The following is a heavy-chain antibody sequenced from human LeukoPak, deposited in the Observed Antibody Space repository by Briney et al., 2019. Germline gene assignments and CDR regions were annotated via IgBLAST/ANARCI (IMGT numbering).Heavy chain of an antibody. J-gene: IGHJ4*02. D-gene: IGHD1-20*01. CDR1: GFTFSSYA. V-gene: IGHV3-23*01. Sequence: GGSLRLSCAASGFTFSSYAMSWVRQAPGKGLEWVSAIGGSGGSTYYADSVKGRFIISRDTSKNTLYLQMNSLRGEDTAVYYCASTNYNWNDPYFDYWGQGTLVTVSS. CDR3: ASTNYNWNDPYFDY. CDR2: IGGSGGST.